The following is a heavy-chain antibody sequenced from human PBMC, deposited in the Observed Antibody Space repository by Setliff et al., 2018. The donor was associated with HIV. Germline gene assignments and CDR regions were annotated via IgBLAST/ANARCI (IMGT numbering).Heavy chain of an antibody. CDR1: GGTFSSYA. D-gene: IGHD3-22*01. CDR3: ARGVNYYDSSGYAPDAFDI. V-gene: IGHV1-69*10. J-gene: IGHJ3*02. Sequence: ASVKVSCKASGGTFSSYAISWVRQAPGQGLEWMGGIIPILGIANYAQEFQGRVTITTDESTSTAYMELSSLRSEDTAVYYCARGVNYYDSSGYAPDAFDIWGQGTMVTVS. CDR2: IIPILGIA.